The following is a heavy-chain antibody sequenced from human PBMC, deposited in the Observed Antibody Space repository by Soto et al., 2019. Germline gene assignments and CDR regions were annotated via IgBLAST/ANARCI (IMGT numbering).Heavy chain of an antibody. CDR3: ARISGGSYYVDY. Sequence: SETLSLTCTVSGGSISFYYWSWIRQPPGKGLEWIGYIYYSGSTSYNPSLKSRVTISVDASKNQFSLKLSSVTAADTAVYYCARISGGSYYVDYWGPGTLVTVSS. D-gene: IGHD1-26*01. CDR2: IYYSGST. V-gene: IGHV4-59*01. CDR1: GGSISFYY. J-gene: IGHJ4*02.